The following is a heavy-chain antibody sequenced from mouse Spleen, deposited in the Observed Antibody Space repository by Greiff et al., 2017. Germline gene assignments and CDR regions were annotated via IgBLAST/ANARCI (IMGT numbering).Heavy chain of an antibody. Sequence: QVQLQQSGPGLVAPSQSLSITCTVSGFSLTNYGVDWVRQSPGKGLEWLGVIWGGGSTDYNSALKSRLSISKDNSKNQVFLKMNSLQTDDIAMYYCARASHGNPYAMDYWGQGTSVTVSS. CDR1: GFSLTNYG. D-gene: IGHD2-1*01. J-gene: IGHJ4*01. V-gene: IGHV2-6*01. CDR3: ARASHGNPYAMDY. CDR2: IWGGGST.